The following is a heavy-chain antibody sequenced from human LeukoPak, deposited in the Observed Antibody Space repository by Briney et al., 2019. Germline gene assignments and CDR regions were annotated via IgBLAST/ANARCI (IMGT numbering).Heavy chain of an antibody. Sequence: GGSLRLSCAASGFTFSSYAMYWVRQAPGKGLQWVATILYDGSNKYYVDSVKGRFTISRDNSKNTLYLQMNSLRAEDTAVYYCAKDRCSNGIGCYFYYMDVWGKGTTVTISS. CDR1: GFTFSSYA. D-gene: IGHD2-8*01. V-gene: IGHV3-30*04. CDR2: ILYDGSNK. CDR3: AKDRCSNGIGCYFYYMDV. J-gene: IGHJ6*03.